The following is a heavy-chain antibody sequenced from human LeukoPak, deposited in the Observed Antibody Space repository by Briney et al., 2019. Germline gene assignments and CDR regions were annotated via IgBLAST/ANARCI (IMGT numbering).Heavy chain of an antibody. CDR3: ARDFRWGFDY. CDR2: IRYDGSNK. V-gene: IGHV3-30*02. CDR1: GFTFSSYG. Sequence: GGSLRLSCAASGFTFSSYGMHWVRQAPGKGLEWVAFIRYDGSNKYYADSVKGRFTISRDNAKNSLYLQMNSLRAEDTAVYYCARDFRWGFDYWGQGTLVTASS. D-gene: IGHD1-26*01. J-gene: IGHJ4*02.